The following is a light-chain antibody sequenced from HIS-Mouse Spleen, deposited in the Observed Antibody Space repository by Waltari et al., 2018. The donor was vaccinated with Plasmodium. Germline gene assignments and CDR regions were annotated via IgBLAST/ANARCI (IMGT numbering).Light chain of an antibody. CDR1: QLGDKY. J-gene: IGLJ1*01. V-gene: IGLV3-1*01. Sequence: SYELTQPPSVSVSSGQTASITCSGDQLGDKYACWYQQKPGQSPVLVIYQDSKRPSGIPERFSGSNSGNTATLTISGTQAMDEADYYCQAWDSSTDYVFGTGTKVTVL. CDR3: QAWDSSTDYV. CDR2: QDS.